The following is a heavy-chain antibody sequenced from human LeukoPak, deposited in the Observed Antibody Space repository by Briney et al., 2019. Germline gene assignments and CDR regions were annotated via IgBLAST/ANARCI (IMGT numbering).Heavy chain of an antibody. Sequence: ASVKVPCKASGYTFTGYYMHWVRQAPGQGLEWMGWINPNSGGTNYAQKFQGRVTMTRDTSISTAYMELSRLRSDDTAVYYCARDPPTNIVVVPAASGWFDPWGQGTLVTVSS. D-gene: IGHD2-2*01. CDR3: ARDPPTNIVVVPAASGWFDP. V-gene: IGHV1-2*02. CDR2: INPNSGGT. J-gene: IGHJ5*02. CDR1: GYTFTGYY.